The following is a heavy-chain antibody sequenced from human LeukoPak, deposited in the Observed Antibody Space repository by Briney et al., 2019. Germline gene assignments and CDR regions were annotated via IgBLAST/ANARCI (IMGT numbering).Heavy chain of an antibody. Sequence: SETLPLTCTVSGGSISSDTYFWSWIRQPAGKGLEWIGRISSTGRTDYSPSLTSRVTISVEMSKNQFSMKLNSVTAADTAVYYCAKGAGPPWFDPWGQGTLVTVSS. V-gene: IGHV4-61*02. D-gene: IGHD6-19*01. CDR1: GGSISSDTYF. CDR2: ISSTGRT. CDR3: AKGAGPPWFDP. J-gene: IGHJ5*02.